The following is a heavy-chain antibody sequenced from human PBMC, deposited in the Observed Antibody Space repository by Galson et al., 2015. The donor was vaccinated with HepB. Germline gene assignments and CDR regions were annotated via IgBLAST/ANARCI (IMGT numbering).Heavy chain of an antibody. D-gene: IGHD6-13*01. Sequence: SLRLSCAASGFTFSDYYMSWIRQAPGKGLEWVSYISSSSSYTNYADSVKGRFTISRDNAKNSLYLQMNSLRAEDTAVYYCARDTVRILSSWDSPFDYWGQGTLVTVSS. CDR3: ARDTVRILSSWDSPFDY. J-gene: IGHJ4*02. CDR1: GFTFSDYY. CDR2: ISSSSSYT. V-gene: IGHV3-11*06.